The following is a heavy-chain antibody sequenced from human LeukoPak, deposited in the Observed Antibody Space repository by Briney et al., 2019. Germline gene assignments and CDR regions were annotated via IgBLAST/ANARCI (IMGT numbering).Heavy chain of an antibody. V-gene: IGHV4-59*08. D-gene: IGHD2-2*01. CDR3: ARVVRDIVVVPAAREADAFDI. CDR1: GGSISSYY. Sequence: PSETLSLTCTVSGGSISSYYWSWIRQPPGKGLEWIGYIYYSGSTNYNPSLKSRVTISVDTSKNQFSLKLSSVTAADTAVYYCARVVRDIVVVPAAREADAFDIWGQGTMVTVSS. CDR2: IYYSGST. J-gene: IGHJ3*02.